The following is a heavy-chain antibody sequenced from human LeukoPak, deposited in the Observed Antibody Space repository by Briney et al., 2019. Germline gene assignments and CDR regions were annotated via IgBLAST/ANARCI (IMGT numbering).Heavy chain of an antibody. V-gene: IGHV3-30*03. CDR1: GFTFSSYG. CDR2: ISYDGSNK. J-gene: IGHJ4*02. D-gene: IGHD3-22*01. Sequence: PGGSLRLSCAASGFTFSSYGMHWVRQAPGKGLEWVAVISYDGSNKYYADSVKGRFTISRDNAKNSLYLQMNSLRDEDTAVYYCARVGYYDSSGYDYWGRGTLVTVSS. CDR3: ARVGYYDSSGYDY.